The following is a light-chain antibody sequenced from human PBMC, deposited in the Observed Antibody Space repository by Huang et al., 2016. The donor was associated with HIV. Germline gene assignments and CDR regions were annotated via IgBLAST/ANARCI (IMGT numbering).Light chain of an antibody. CDR2: GAS. CDR3: QQYNDWPPWYT. CDR1: RSVGNN. V-gene: IGKV3-15*01. J-gene: IGKJ2*01. Sequence: IVMTQSPATLSVSPGERGTLSCRASRSVGNNLAWYQQKVGQPPRLLIYGASTRATGIAARFSGSGSGTDFTLTISSLQSEDFAVYYCQQYNDWPPWYTFGQGTKLEIK.